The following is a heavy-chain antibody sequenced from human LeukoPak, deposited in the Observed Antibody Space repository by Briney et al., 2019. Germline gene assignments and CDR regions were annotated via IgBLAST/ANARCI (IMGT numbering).Heavy chain of an antibody. V-gene: IGHV1-8*01. CDR3: ARARRVVVPAARAYYYYYMDV. J-gene: IGHJ6*03. CDR2: MNPNSGNT. D-gene: IGHD2-2*01. CDR1: GYTFTSCD. Sequence: GASVKVSCKASGYTFTSCDINWVRQATGQGLEWMGWMNPNSGNTGYAQKFQGRVTMTRNTSISTAYMELSSLRSEDTAVYYCARARRVVVPAARAYYYYYMDVWGKGTTVTVSS.